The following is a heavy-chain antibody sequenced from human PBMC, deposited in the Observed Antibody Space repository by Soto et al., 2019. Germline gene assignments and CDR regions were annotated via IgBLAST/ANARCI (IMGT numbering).Heavy chain of an antibody. CDR2: INAGNGNT. CDR1: GYTFTSYA. Sequence: GASVKVSCKASGYTFTSYAMQWVREAPGQRLEWIGWINAGNGNTKYSKKFQGRVTITRDTSASTAYMELSSLRSEDTAVYYCARDPAAEYYFDYWGQGTLVTVSS. V-gene: IGHV1-3*01. D-gene: IGHD6-13*01. J-gene: IGHJ4*02. CDR3: ARDPAAEYYFDY.